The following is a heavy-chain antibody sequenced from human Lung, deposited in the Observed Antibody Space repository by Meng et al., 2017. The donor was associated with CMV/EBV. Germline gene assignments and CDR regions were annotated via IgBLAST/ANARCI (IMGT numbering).Heavy chain of an antibody. CDR1: GYTFTGYY. Sequence: QVQLVQSGAEVKKPGAQVKVSCKASGYTFTGYYMHWLRQAPGQGLEWVGRITPSSGGTTYAQKFQGRVTMTRDTSISTAYMELSSLRSDDAAIYYCVRANLGSADYWGQGTLVTVSS. V-gene: IGHV1-2*06. CDR2: ITPSSGGT. D-gene: IGHD7-27*01. J-gene: IGHJ4*02. CDR3: VRANLGSADY.